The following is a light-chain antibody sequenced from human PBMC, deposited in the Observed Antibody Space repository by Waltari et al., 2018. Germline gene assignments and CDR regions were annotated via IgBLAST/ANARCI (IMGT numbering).Light chain of an antibody. CDR1: PSVLYSSNNKNY. Sequence: DIVMTQSPDSLAVSLGERATINCTSSPSVLYSSNNKNYLAWYQQKPGQPPKLLIYWASTRESGVPDRFSGSGSGTDFTLTINSLQAEDVAVYYCQQYYSSPFTFGQGTKLEIK. CDR3: QQYYSSPFT. CDR2: WAS. J-gene: IGKJ2*01. V-gene: IGKV4-1*01.